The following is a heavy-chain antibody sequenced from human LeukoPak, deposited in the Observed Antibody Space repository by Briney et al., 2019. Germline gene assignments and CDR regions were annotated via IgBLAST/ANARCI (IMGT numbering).Heavy chain of an antibody. Sequence: GGSLRLSRAASGFTFSSYWMHWVRQAPGKGLVWVSHINSGGSSTSYADSVKGRFTISRDNAKNTLYLQMNSLRAEDTAVYYCARMNPLSSSGVIDYWGQGTLVTVSS. D-gene: IGHD6-13*01. J-gene: IGHJ4*02. CDR2: INSGGSST. V-gene: IGHV3-74*01. CDR3: ARMNPLSSSGVIDY. CDR1: GFTFSSYW.